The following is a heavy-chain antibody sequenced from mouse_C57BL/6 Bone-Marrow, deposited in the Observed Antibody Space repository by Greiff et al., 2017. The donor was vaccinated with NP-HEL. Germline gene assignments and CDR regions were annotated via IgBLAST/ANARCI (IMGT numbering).Heavy chain of an antibody. CDR3: TTWAIYFYAMDY. V-gene: IGHV14-4*01. D-gene: IGHD2-1*01. J-gene: IGHJ4*01. CDR2: IGPENGDT. CDR1: GFTIKDDY. Sequence: DVKLVESGAELVRPGASVKLSCTASGFTIKDDYMHWVKQRPEQGLEWIGWIGPENGDTEYASKFQGKATIPADTSSNTAYLQLSSLTSEDTVVYYCTTWAIYFYAMDYWGQGTSVTVSS.